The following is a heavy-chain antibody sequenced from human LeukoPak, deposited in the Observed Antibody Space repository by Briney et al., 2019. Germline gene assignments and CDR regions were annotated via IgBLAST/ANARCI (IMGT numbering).Heavy chain of an antibody. CDR3: ARDLCSGWYSCAFDI. V-gene: IGHV1-69*05. D-gene: IGHD6-19*01. CDR1: GGTFSSYA. J-gene: IGHJ3*02. CDR2: IIPIFGTA. Sequence: SVKVSCKASGGTFSSYAISWVRQAPGQGLEWMGRIIPIFGTANYAQKFQGTATITTDESTRTAYMELSSLRSEDTAVYYCARDLCSGWYSCAFDIWGQGTMVTVSS.